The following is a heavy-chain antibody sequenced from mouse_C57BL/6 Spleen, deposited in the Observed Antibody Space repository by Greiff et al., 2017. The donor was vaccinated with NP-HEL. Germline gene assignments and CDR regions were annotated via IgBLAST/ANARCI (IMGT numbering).Heavy chain of an antibody. CDR2: IRNKANGYTT. V-gene: IGHV7-3*01. Sequence: EVQRVESGGGLVQPGGSLSLSCAASGFTFTDYYMSWVRQPPGKALEWLGFIRNKANGYTTEYSASVKGRFTISRDNSQSILYLQMNALRAEDSATYYCARYPLSWDPNWYFDVWGTGTTVTVSS. CDR3: ARYPLSWDPNWYFDV. CDR1: GFTFTDYY. D-gene: IGHD4-1*01. J-gene: IGHJ1*03.